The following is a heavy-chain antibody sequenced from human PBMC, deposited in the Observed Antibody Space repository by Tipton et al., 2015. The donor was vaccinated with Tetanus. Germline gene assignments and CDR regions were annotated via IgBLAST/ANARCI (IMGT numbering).Heavy chain of an antibody. J-gene: IGHJ5*02. CDR2: VYYTGST. CDR3: ARDQGGGRVARLNWFGP. D-gene: IGHD3-16*01. CDR1: GDSVSGYY. V-gene: IGHV4-59*02. Sequence: LRLSCTVSGDSVSGYYWSWIRQPPGKGLEWIGYVYYTGSTNHNPSLKSRVTISVDTSKNQFSLRLSSVTAADTAVYYCARDQGGGRVARLNWFGPWGQGALVTVSS.